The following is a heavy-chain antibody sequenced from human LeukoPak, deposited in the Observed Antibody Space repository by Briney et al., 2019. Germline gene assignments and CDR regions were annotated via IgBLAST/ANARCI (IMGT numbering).Heavy chain of an antibody. J-gene: IGHJ4*02. Sequence: GGSLRLSCAASGFTFSSYAMSWVRQAPGKGLEWVSAISGSGGSTYYADSVKGRFTISRDNSKNTLYLQMNSLRAEDTAVYYCARDPYYAYSSGWYGDYWGQGTLVTVSS. CDR3: ARDPYYAYSSGWYGDY. CDR2: ISGSGGST. CDR1: GFTFSSYA. V-gene: IGHV3-23*01. D-gene: IGHD6-19*01.